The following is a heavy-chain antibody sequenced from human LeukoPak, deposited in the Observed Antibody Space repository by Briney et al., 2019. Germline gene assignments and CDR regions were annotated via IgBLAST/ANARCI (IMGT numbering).Heavy chain of an antibody. Sequence: GGSLRLSCAASGFTFSSYGMLWVRQAPGKGVEGGAVISYDGSNKYYADSVKGRFTISRDNSKNTLYLQMNSLRAEDTAVYYCAKDLTGYRLYDGFDIWGQGTMVTVSS. J-gene: IGHJ3*02. D-gene: IGHD5-18*01. CDR2: ISYDGSNK. CDR1: GFTFSSYG. CDR3: AKDLTGYRLYDGFDI. V-gene: IGHV3-30*18.